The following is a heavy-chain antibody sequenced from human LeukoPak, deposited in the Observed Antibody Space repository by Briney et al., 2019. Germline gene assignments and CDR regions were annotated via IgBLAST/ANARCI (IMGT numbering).Heavy chain of an antibody. Sequence: TGGSLRLSCAASGFTFSSYAMSWVRQAPGKGLEWVSAISGSGGSTYYADSVRGRFTISRDNSKNTLYLQMNSLRAEDTAVYYCARPKYYDSTDNWYFDLWGRGTLVTVSS. V-gene: IGHV3-23*01. J-gene: IGHJ2*01. CDR1: GFTFSSYA. CDR2: ISGSGGST. CDR3: ARPKYYDSTDNWYFDL. D-gene: IGHD3-22*01.